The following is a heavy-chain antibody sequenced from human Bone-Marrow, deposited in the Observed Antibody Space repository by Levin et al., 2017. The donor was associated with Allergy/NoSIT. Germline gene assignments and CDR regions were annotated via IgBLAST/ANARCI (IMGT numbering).Heavy chain of an antibody. Sequence: LRLSCSVSGVSVSSDEYYWTWVRQPPGKGLQWIGYVSHRGSTYYNPSLKSRATISLYTSTNQFALELKSLWAADTAVYYCARTFYYGSDRSLDVWGRGTLVTFSS. V-gene: IGHV4-30-4*01. CDR2: VSHRGST. J-gene: IGHJ4*02. CDR3: ARTFYYGSDRSLDV. CDR1: GVSVSSDEYY. D-gene: IGHD3-10*01.